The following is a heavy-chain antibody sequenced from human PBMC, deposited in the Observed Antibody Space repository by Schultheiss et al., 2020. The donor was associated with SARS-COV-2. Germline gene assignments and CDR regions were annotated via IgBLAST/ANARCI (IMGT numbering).Heavy chain of an antibody. CDR3: ARGAYYYGSGSSAGGMDV. CDR2: INPNSGGT. Sequence: ASVKVSCKASGYTFTGYYMHWVRQAPGQGLEWMGWINPNSGGTNYAQKFQGWVTMTRDTSISTAYMELSRLRSDDTAVCYCARGAYYYGSGSSAGGMDVWGQGTTVTVSS. J-gene: IGHJ6*02. V-gene: IGHV1-2*04. D-gene: IGHD3-10*01. CDR1: GYTFTGYY.